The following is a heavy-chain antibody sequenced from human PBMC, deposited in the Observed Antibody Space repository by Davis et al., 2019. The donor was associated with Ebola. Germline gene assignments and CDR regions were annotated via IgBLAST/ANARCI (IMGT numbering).Heavy chain of an antibody. Sequence: SETLSLTCTVSGGSISSYYWSWIRQPPGKGLEWIGYIYYSGSANYNPSLKSRVTISVDTSKNQFSLKLSSVTAADTAVYYCARRSYSSSLIDSWGQGSLVTVSS. CDR1: GGSISSYY. CDR2: IYYSGSA. J-gene: IGHJ4*02. V-gene: IGHV4-59*01. D-gene: IGHD6-13*01. CDR3: ARRSYSSSLIDS.